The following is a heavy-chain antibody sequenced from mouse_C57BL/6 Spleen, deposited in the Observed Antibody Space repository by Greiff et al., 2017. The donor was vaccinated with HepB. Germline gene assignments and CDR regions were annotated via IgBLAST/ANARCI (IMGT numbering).Heavy chain of an antibody. CDR1: GYTFTSYT. Sequence: VQLQQSGAELARPGASVKMSCKASGYTFTSYTMHWVKQRPGQGLEWIGYINPSSGYTKYNQKFKDKATLTADKSSSTAYMQLSSLTSEDSAVYCCARGDDDYDGPYYFDYWGQGTTLTVSS. J-gene: IGHJ2*01. CDR2: INPSSGYT. V-gene: IGHV1-4*01. CDR3: ARGDDDYDGPYYFDY. D-gene: IGHD2-4*01.